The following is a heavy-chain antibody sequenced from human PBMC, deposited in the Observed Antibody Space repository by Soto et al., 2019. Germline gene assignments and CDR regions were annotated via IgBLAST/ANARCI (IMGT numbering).Heavy chain of an antibody. V-gene: IGHV4-34*01. D-gene: IGHD1-26*01. Sequence: SETLSLTCAVYGGSFSGYYWSWIRQPPGKGLEWIGEINHSGSTNYNPSLKSRVTISVDTSKNQFSLKLSSVTAADTAVYYCARGVGSGRYREGYNWFDPWGQGTLVTVSS. J-gene: IGHJ5*02. CDR3: ARGVGSGRYREGYNWFDP. CDR2: INHSGST. CDR1: GGSFSGYY.